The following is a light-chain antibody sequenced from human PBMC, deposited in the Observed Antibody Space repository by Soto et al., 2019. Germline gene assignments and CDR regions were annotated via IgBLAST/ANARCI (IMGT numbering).Light chain of an antibody. V-gene: IGKV3-15*01. CDR1: QSVSSN. CDR3: QQYNDWPALT. Sequence: EVVMTQSPATLSVSPGERATLSCRASQSVSSNLAWYQQKPGQAPRLLIYGASTRATGIPARFSGSGSGTEFTLTISSLQFEDFAVYYCQQYNDWPALTFGGGTKVDI. CDR2: GAS. J-gene: IGKJ4*01.